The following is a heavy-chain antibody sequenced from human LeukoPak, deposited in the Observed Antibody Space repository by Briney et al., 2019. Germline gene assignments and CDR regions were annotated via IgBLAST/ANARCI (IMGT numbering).Heavy chain of an antibody. CDR1: GFTFSSYG. CDR3: AKVRYSSGWSDY. V-gene: IGHV3-23*01. CDR2: ISGSGGST. D-gene: IGHD6-19*01. Sequence: GGSLRLSCEASGFTFSSYGISWVHQAPGKGLEWFSAISGSGGSTYYADSVKGRFTISRDNSKNTLYLQMNSLRAEDTAVYYCAKVRYSSGWSDYWGQGTLVTVSS. J-gene: IGHJ4*02.